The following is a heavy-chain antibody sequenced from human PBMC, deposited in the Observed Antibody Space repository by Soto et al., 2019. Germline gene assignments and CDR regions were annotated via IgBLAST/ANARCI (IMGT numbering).Heavy chain of an antibody. CDR2: IYYSGNT. V-gene: IGHV4-31*03. J-gene: IGHJ5*02. CDR1: GGSITSGGYY. CDR3: ARELRA. Sequence: QVQLQESGPGLVKPSQTLSLTCTVSGGSITSGGYYWSWIRQHPGKGLEWIGYIYYSGNTYYNPTLKRRVAISVATSKNQFSLKLSSVTAAATAVSNCARELRAWGQGTLVTVSS.